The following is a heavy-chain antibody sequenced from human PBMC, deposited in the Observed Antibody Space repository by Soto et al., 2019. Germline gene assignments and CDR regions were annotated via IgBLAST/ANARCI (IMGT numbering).Heavy chain of an antibody. J-gene: IGHJ6*02. CDR3: ASVNYGDYDYYYGMDV. CDR2: ISSSGSTI. Sequence: GGSLRLSCAASGFTFSIYSMNWFRQAPGKGLEWVSYISSSGSTIYYADSVKGRFTISRDNAKNSLYPQMNSLRAEDTAVYYCASVNYGDYDYYYGMDVWGQGTTVTVSS. D-gene: IGHD4-17*01. V-gene: IGHV3-48*04. CDR1: GFTFSIYS.